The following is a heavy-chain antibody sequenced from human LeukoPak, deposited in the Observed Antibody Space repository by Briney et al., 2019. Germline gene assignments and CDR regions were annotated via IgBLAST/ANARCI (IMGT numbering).Heavy chain of an antibody. Sequence: SETLSLTCTVSSGSISSYYWSWIRQPPGKGLEWVGHVYYSGSTNYNPSLKSRVTISVDTSKNQFSLKLSSVTAADTAVYYCARGGSTGTNLNWVDPWGQGTLVTVSS. CDR3: ARGGSTGTNLNWVDP. CDR1: SGSISSYY. V-gene: IGHV4-59*01. J-gene: IGHJ5*02. D-gene: IGHD1-1*01. CDR2: VYYSGST.